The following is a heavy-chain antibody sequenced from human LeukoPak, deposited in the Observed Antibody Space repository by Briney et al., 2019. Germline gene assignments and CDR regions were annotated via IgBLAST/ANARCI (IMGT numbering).Heavy chain of an antibody. D-gene: IGHD4-11*01. Sequence: GGSLRLSCAASGFTFSSYTMNWVRQPPGKGLEWVSNIGTSSTTIYYADSVKGRFTISRDNAKNTVYLQMNSLRVEDTAVYYCGNHDYSDYYGGQGTLVTVSA. J-gene: IGHJ4*02. V-gene: IGHV3-48*04. CDR1: GFTFSSYT. CDR3: GNHDYSDYY. CDR2: IGTSSTTI.